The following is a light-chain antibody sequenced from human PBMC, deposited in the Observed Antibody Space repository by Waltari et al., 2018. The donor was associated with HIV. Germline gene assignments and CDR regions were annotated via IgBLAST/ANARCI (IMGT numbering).Light chain of an antibody. J-gene: IGLJ3*02. Sequence: QSTLTQPPSVSGAPGQWVTISCTGSSANIGAGYDVQWFQQVPGTAPKLLIYNNNDRPSGVPDRFSGSKSGTSASLAITGLQAEDESDYYCQSYDNSLNGWVFGGGTKLTVL. CDR1: SANIGAGYD. CDR2: NNN. V-gene: IGLV1-40*01. CDR3: QSYDNSLNGWV.